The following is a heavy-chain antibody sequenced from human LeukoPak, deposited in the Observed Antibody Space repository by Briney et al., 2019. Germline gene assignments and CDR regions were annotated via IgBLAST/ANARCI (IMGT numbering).Heavy chain of an antibody. CDR1: GGTFSSYA. CDR2: IIPIFGTA. D-gene: IGHD6-19*01. CDR3: ARAVAVFGPFDY. V-gene: IGHV1-69*05. Sequence: SVKVSCKASGGTFSSYAISWVRQAPGQGLEWMGGIIPIFGTANYAQKFQGRVTITTDESTSTAYMELSSLRSEDTAVYYCARAVAVFGPFDYWGQGTLVTVSS. J-gene: IGHJ4*02.